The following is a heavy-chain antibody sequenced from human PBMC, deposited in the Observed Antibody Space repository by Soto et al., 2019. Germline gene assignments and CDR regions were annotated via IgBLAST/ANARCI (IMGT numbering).Heavy chain of an antibody. J-gene: IGHJ4*02. D-gene: IGHD1-1*01. CDR3: ATFFTREGNY. V-gene: IGHV4-39*01. CDR2: IYYSGST. Sequence: SETLSLTCTVSGGSISSSSYYWGWIRQPPGKGLEWIGSIYYSGSTYYNPSLKSRVTISVDTSKNQFSLKLSSVTAADTAVYYCATFFTREGNYWGQGTLVTVSS. CDR1: GGSISSSSYY.